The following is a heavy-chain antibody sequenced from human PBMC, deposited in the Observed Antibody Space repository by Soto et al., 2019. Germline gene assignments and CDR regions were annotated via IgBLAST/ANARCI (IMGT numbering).Heavy chain of an antibody. D-gene: IGHD2-15*01. CDR1: GHTFHNYA. CDR3: SKVGGHRQDY. J-gene: IGHJ4*02. CDR2: ISGSGGST. Sequence: GGSLRLSCVGSGHTFHNYAMTWVRQAPGKGLEWVSGISGSGGSTYYADSVRGRFTISRDDSKNTLYLQMNSLRAEDTAVYYCSKVGGHRQDYWGQGTLVTVSS. V-gene: IGHV3-23*01.